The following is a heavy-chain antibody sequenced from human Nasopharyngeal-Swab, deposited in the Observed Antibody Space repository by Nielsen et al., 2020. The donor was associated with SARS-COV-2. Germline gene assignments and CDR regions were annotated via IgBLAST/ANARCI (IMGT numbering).Heavy chain of an antibody. CDR2: IKSKTDGGTT. V-gene: IGHV3-15*01. J-gene: IGHJ3*02. CDR3: TTEWITTIVVAGDADASDI. D-gene: IGHD3-22*01. Sequence: VRQAPGKGLEWVGRIKSKTDGGTTDYAAPVKGRFTISRDDSKNTLYLQMNSLKTEDTAVYYCTTEWITTIVVAGDADASDIWGQGTMVTVSS.